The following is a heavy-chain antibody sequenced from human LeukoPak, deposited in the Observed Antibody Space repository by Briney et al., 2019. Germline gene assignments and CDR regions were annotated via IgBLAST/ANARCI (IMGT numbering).Heavy chain of an antibody. J-gene: IGHJ4*02. D-gene: IGHD3-3*01. CDR1: GFTFSSYG. Sequence: PGGSLRLSCAASGFTFSSYGMSWVRQAPGKGLEWVSAISGSGGSTYYADAVKGRFTISRDNSKNTVYLQMSSLRAEDTAVYYCAKSPVTFWSGYSIDYWGQGTLVTVSS. V-gene: IGHV3-23*01. CDR2: ISGSGGST. CDR3: AKSPVTFWSGYSIDY.